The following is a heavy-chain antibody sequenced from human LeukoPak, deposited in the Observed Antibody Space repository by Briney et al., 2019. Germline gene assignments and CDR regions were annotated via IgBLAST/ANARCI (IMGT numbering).Heavy chain of an antibody. CDR1: GFTFSSYA. D-gene: IGHD2-2*02. Sequence: GGSLRLSCAASGFTFSSYAMSWVRQAPGKGLEWVSAISGSGGSTYYADSVKGRFTISRDNSKNTLYLQMNSLRAEDTAVYYCASVRYCSSTSCYTGAFDIWGQGTRVTVSS. CDR2: ISGSGGST. V-gene: IGHV3-23*01. J-gene: IGHJ3*02. CDR3: ASVRYCSSTSCYTGAFDI.